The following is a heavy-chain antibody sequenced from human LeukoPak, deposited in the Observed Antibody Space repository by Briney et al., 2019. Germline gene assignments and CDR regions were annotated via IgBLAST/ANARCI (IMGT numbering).Heavy chain of an antibody. CDR2: ISSSSSYI. J-gene: IGHJ5*02. D-gene: IGHD6-13*01. CDR3: ARGANSSSCFDP. Sequence: GGSLRLSCAASGFTFSSYSMNWVRQAPGKGLEWVSSISSSSSYIYYADSVKGRFTISRDNAKNSLYLQMNSLRAEDTAVYYCARGANSSSCFDPWGQGTLVTVSS. V-gene: IGHV3-21*01. CDR1: GFTFSSYS.